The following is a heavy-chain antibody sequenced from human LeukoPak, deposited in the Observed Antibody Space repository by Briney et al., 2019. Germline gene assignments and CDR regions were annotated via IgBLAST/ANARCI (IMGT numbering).Heavy chain of an antibody. CDR3: APDLRGSAWSLDD. CDR1: GFTFSSYA. Sequence: GGSLRLSCAASGFTFSSYAMSWVRQAPGKGLEWVSAISGSGGSAYYADSVKGRFTISRDNSKNTLYLQMNSLRAEDTVLYYCAPDLRGSAWSLDDWGQGTLVTVSS. J-gene: IGHJ4*02. CDR2: ISGSGGSA. V-gene: IGHV3-23*01. D-gene: IGHD6-13*01.